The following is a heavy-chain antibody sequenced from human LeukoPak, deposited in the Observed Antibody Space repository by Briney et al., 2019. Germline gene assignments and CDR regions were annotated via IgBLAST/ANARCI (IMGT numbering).Heavy chain of an antibody. Sequence: PSETLSLTCTVSGGSLSGYYWNWIRQSPGKGLEWIAYISHIGSTNYNPSLNSRVTISVATSKNQYSLNLSSVTAADTAVYYCARDFLSKNALDIWGQGTMVTVSS. J-gene: IGHJ3*02. CDR1: GGSLSGYY. CDR2: ISHIGST. CDR3: ARDFLSKNALDI. V-gene: IGHV4-59*01.